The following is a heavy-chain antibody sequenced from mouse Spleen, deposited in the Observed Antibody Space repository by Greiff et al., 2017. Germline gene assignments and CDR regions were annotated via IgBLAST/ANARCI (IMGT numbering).Heavy chain of an antibody. CDR1: GYAFSSSW. CDR3: AREGLTRYFDY. Sequence: VQLQQSGPELVKPGASVKISCKASGYAFSSSWMNWVKQRPGKGLEWIGRIYPGDGDTNYNGKFKGKATLTADKSSSTAYMQLSSLTSEDSAVYFCAREGLTRYFDYWGQGTTLTVSS. V-gene: IGHV1-82*01. D-gene: IGHD3-1*01. CDR2: IYPGDGDT. J-gene: IGHJ2*01.